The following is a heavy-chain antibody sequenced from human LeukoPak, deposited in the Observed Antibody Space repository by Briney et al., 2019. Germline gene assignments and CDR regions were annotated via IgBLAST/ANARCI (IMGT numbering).Heavy chain of an antibody. J-gene: IGHJ4*02. Sequence: SETLSLTCTVSGGSISSSSYSWGWIRQPPGKGLEWIGSIYYSGSTYYNPSLKSRVTISVDTSKNQFSLKLSSVTAADTAVYYCARHSSWYEVDYFDYWGQGTLVTVSS. D-gene: IGHD6-13*01. V-gene: IGHV4-39*01. CDR2: IYYSGST. CDR1: GGSISSSSYS. CDR3: ARHSSWYEVDYFDY.